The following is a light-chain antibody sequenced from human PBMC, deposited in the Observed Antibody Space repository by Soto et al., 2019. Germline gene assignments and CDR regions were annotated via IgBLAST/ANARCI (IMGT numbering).Light chain of an antibody. V-gene: IGKV3-11*01. Sequence: EIVLTQSPATLSFSRGERATLSCRASQSISTYLAWYQHKPGQAPRLLMYEASNRATGVPPRFSGSGSGTDFTLTISSLEPEDFAVYYCQQEMLGQGTKVDIK. CDR1: QSISTY. J-gene: IGKJ1*01. CDR3: QQEM. CDR2: EAS.